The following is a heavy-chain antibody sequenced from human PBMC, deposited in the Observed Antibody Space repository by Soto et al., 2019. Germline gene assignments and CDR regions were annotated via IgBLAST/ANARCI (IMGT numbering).Heavy chain of an antibody. V-gene: IGHV3-30-3*01. CDR2: MSHDGNIK. CDR3: AGGVGIVSPGN. D-gene: IGHD2-21*01. CDR1: GFTFSSHT. Sequence: PGGSLRLSCAASGFTFSSHTMHWVRQAPGKGLEWLSLMSHDGNIKFYADSVKGRFTISRDNSKNTLYLQMTNLRPEDTAVYYCAGGVGIVSPGNWGQGTLVTVSS. J-gene: IGHJ4*02.